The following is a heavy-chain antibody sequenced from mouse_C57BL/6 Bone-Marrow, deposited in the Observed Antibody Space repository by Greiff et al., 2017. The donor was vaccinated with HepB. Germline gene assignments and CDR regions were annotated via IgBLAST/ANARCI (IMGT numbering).Heavy chain of an antibody. J-gene: IGHJ2*01. CDR1: GYTFTSYW. D-gene: IGHD1-1*01. CDR3: ARPLYCGDY. V-gene: IGHV1-52*01. Sequence: QVQLQQPGAELVRPGSSVKLSCKASGYTFTSYWMHWVKQRPIQGLEWIGNIDPSDSETHYNQKFKDKATLTVDKSSITAYMELRILTSEDSAVYFCARPLYCGDYWGQGTTLTVSS. CDR2: IDPSDSET.